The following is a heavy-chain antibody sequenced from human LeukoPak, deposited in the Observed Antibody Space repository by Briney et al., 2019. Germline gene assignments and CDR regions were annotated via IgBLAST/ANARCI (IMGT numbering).Heavy chain of an antibody. CDR2: IYNSGST. CDR3: ARVRPVLRYFDWLPIPHFDY. V-gene: IGHV4-59*01. J-gene: IGHJ4*02. CDR1: GDSISIYH. Sequence: PSETLSLTCTVSGDSISIYHWSWIRQPPGKGLEWIGYIYNSGSTNYNPSLKSRVTISVDTSKNQFSLKLSSVTAADTAVYYCARVRPVLRYFDWLPIPHFDYWGQGTLVTVSS. D-gene: IGHD3-9*01.